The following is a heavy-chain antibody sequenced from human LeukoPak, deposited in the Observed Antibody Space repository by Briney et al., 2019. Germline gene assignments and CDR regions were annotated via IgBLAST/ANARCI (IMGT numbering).Heavy chain of an antibody. CDR2: TYYRSKWYN. Sequence: SQTLSLTCAISGDSVSSNSAAWNWIRQSPSRGLEWLGRTYYRSKWYNDYAVSVKSRITINPDTSKNQFSLQLNSVTPEDTAVYYCATHYDILTGFPYYFDYWGQGTLVTVSS. CDR1: GDSVSSNSAA. J-gene: IGHJ4*02. CDR3: ATHYDILTGFPYYFDY. V-gene: IGHV6-1*01. D-gene: IGHD3-9*01.